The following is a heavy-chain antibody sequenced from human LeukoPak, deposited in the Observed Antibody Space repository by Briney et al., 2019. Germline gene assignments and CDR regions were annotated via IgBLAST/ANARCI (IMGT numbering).Heavy chain of an antibody. CDR1: GFTFSSYG. CDR3: AKSGLSRFDY. J-gene: IGHJ4*02. Sequence: SGGSLRLSCAASGFTFSSYGMNWVRQAPGKGLEWISAISGSGGGTYYADYVKGRFTISRDNSKNTLYLKMNSLRAEDTAVYYCAKSGLSRFDYWGQGTLITVSS. CDR2: ISGSGGGT. D-gene: IGHD4/OR15-4a*01. V-gene: IGHV3-23*01.